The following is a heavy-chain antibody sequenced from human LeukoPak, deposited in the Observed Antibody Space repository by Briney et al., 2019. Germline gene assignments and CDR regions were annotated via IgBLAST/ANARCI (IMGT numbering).Heavy chain of an antibody. CDR3: ARDPPLIAAAGSRYFQH. CDR2: ISSSSTI. CDR1: GFTFSSYS. Sequence: GGSLRLSCAASGFTFSSYSMNWVRQAPGKGLEWVSYISSSSTIYYADSVKGRFTISRDNAKNSLYLQMISLRAEDTAIYYCARDPPLIAAAGSRYFQHWGQGTLVTVSS. J-gene: IGHJ1*01. V-gene: IGHV3-48*01. D-gene: IGHD6-13*01.